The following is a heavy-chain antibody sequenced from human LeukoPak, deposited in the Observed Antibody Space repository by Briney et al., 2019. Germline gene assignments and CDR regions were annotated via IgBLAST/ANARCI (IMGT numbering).Heavy chain of an antibody. V-gene: IGHV4-39*01. CDR1: GGSISSSSYY. J-gene: IGHJ6*02. CDR3: ARQAPDYPYYYYYYGMDV. D-gene: IGHD4-11*01. Sequence: SETLSLTCTVSGGSISSSSYYWGWIRQPPGKGLEWIGSIYYSGSTYYNPSLKSRVTISVDTSKNQFSLKLSSVTAADTAVYYCARQAPDYPYYYYYYGMDVWGQGTTVTVSS. CDR2: IYYSGST.